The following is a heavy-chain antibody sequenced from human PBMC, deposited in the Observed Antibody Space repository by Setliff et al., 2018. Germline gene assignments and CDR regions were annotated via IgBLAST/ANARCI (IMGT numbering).Heavy chain of an antibody. CDR1: GFTFSSYS. Sequence: PGGSLRLSCAASGFTFSSYSMNWVRQPPGKRLEWIGEIIHSGSTNYNPSLKSRVTISMDTSKNQFSLKVSSVTAADTAVYYCARSFSRREKFLLDYWGQGALVTVSS. V-gene: IGHV4-34*12. CDR2: IIHSGST. J-gene: IGHJ4*02. CDR3: ARSFSRREKFLLDY.